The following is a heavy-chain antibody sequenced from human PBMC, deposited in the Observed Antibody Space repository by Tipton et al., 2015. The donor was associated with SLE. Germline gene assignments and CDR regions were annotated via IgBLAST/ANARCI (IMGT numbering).Heavy chain of an antibody. CDR1: GFTFRSYG. Sequence: GSLRLSCAASGFTFRSYGMYWVRQALGKGLEWVAFIRYDGSHKYYGDSVKGRFTISRDSSKNTLYLQMNSLRADDTAVYYCAKALGFDYYYGMDVWGQGTTVTVSS. CDR2: IRYDGSHK. D-gene: IGHD2-2*03. V-gene: IGHV3-30*02. J-gene: IGHJ6*02. CDR3: AKALGFDYYYGMDV.